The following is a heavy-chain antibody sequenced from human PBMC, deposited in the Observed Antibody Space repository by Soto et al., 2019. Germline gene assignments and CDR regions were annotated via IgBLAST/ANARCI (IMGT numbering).Heavy chain of an antibody. D-gene: IGHD3-3*01. J-gene: IGHJ5*02. CDR1: GGSISSSSHY. CDR3: AGEETYYDFRWFDP. Sequence: QLQLQESGPGLVKPSETLSLTCTVSGGSISSSSHYWGWIRQPPGKGLEWIGSIYYSGSTYYNPSLKSRVTISVDTSKNQFSLKLSSVTAADTAVYYCAGEETYYDFRWFDPWGQGTLVTVSS. V-gene: IGHV4-39*02. CDR2: IYYSGST.